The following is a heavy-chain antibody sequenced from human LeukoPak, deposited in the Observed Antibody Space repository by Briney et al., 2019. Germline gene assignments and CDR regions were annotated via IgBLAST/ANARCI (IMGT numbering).Heavy chain of an antibody. V-gene: IGHV3-9*01. CDR2: ISWNSGSI. J-gene: IGHJ4*02. CDR3: AKDIRFDYDSSGYYPYFDY. Sequence: GGSLRLSCAASGFTFDDYAMHWVRQAPGKGLEWVSGISWNSGSIGCADSVKGRFTISRDNAKNSLYLQMNSLRAEDTALYYCAKDIRFDYDSSGYYPYFDYWGQGTLVTVSS. CDR1: GFTFDDYA. D-gene: IGHD3-22*01.